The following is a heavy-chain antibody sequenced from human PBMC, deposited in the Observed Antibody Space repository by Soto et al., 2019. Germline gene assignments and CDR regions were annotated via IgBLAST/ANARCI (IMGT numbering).Heavy chain of an antibody. D-gene: IGHD2-15*01. CDR1: GFTFTSSA. CDR3: AAGPDCSGGSCYLLKGMDV. Sequence: SVKVSCKASGFTFTSSAVQWVRQARGQRLEWIGWIVVGSGNTNYAQKFQERVTITRDMSTSTAYVELSSLRSEDTAVYYCAAGPDCSGGSCYLLKGMDVWGQGTTVTVSS. V-gene: IGHV1-58*01. CDR2: IVVGSGNT. J-gene: IGHJ6*02.